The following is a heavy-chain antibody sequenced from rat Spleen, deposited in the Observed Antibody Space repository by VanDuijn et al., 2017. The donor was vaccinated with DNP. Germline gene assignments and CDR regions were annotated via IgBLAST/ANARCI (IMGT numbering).Heavy chain of an antibody. CDR2: ITDGGGGT. CDR1: GFTFNNFW. V-gene: IGHV5-31*01. J-gene: IGHJ4*01. CDR3: TTLITFMSG. Sequence: EVQLVASGGDLVQPGGSLKLSCVASGFTFNNFWMTWIRQVPGKGLEWVASITDGGGGTYYPDSVKGRFTISRDNAKSSLFLQMDSLRSEDTATYYCTTLITFMSGWSQGTSVTVSS. D-gene: IGHD1-1*01.